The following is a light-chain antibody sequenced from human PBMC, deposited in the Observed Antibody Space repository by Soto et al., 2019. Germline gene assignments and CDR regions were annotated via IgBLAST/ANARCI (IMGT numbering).Light chain of an antibody. CDR3: QQYGSSPRT. V-gene: IGKV3-20*01. J-gene: IGKJ2*01. Sequence: EIVLTQSPGTLSLSPGERATLSCRASQTFSTNYLAWYQQKPGQAPRLLIYGASSRATGIPDRFSGSGSGTDFILTISRLEPEDFAVYYCQQYGSSPRTFGQGTKLEIK. CDR2: GAS. CDR1: QTFSTNY.